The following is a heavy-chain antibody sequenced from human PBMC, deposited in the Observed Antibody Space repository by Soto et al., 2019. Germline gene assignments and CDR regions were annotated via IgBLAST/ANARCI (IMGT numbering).Heavy chain of an antibody. CDR1: GGTFSSYA. D-gene: IGHD3-16*01. Sequence: QVQLVQSGAEVKKPGSSVKVSCKASGGTFSSYAISWVRHAPGQGLEWMGGIIPIFGTANYAQKFQGRVTITADESTSTAYMELSSLRSEDTAVYYCARKTILGDNYYYYGMDVWGQGTTVTVSS. CDR3: ARKTILGDNYYYYGMDV. J-gene: IGHJ6*02. V-gene: IGHV1-69*01. CDR2: IIPIFGTA.